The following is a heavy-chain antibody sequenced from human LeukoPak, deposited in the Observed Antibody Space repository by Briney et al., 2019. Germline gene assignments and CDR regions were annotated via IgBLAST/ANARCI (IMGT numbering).Heavy chain of an antibody. CDR3: ARVGPIAVAGRGLGY. V-gene: IGHV4-34*01. D-gene: IGHD6-19*01. CDR2: INHSGST. J-gene: IGHJ4*02. Sequence: PSETLSLTCTVSGGSLSSYYWSWIRQPPGKGLEWIGEINHSGSTNYNPSLKSRVTISVDTSKNQFSLKLSSVTAADTAVYYCARVGPIAVAGRGLGYWGQGTLVTVSS. CDR1: GGSLSSYY.